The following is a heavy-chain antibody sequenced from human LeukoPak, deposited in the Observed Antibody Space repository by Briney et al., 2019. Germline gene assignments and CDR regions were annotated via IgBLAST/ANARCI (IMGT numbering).Heavy chain of an antibody. CDR1: GFTFSDYY. CDR2: ISSSGSSI. V-gene: IGHV3-11*04. CDR3: ARGLYCGGDCYTRLFDY. J-gene: IGHJ4*02. Sequence: GGSLRLSCAASGFTFSDYYMNWIRQAPGKGLEWVSYISSSGSSIYYADSVKGRFTSSRDNAKNSLYLQMNSLRAEDTAVYYCARGLYCGGDCYTRLFDYWGQGTLVTVSS. D-gene: IGHD2-21*02.